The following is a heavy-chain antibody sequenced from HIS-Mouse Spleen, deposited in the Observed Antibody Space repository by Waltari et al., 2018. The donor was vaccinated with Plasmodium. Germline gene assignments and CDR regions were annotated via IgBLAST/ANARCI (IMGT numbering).Heavy chain of an antibody. V-gene: IGHV4-39*01. Sequence: QLQLQESGPGLVKPSETLSLTCTVSGGSISSSSYYWGWIRQPHGKGLEWIGGIYYSGSTYYNPSLKSRVTISVDTSKNQFSLKLSSVTAADTAVYYCARRGGSYYYFDYWGQGTLVTVSS. CDR2: IYYSGST. CDR3: ARRGGSYYYFDY. CDR1: GGSISSSSYY. D-gene: IGHD1-26*01. J-gene: IGHJ4*02.